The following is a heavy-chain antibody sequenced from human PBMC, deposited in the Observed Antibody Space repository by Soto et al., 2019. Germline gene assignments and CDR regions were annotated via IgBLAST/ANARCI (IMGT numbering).Heavy chain of an antibody. CDR2: IDPSDSYA. J-gene: IGHJ4*02. V-gene: IGHV5-10-1*03. D-gene: IGHD6-13*01. Sequence: EVQLVQSGAELKKPGESLRISCKGSGYSFTSYWISWVRQMPGKGREWVGHIDPSDSYANYSPSFQGHVTFSADKSITTAYLQWSSLKASDTAMYYCAREVAMAAAAEYDYWGQGTLVTVSS. CDR1: GYSFTSYW. CDR3: AREVAMAAAAEYDY.